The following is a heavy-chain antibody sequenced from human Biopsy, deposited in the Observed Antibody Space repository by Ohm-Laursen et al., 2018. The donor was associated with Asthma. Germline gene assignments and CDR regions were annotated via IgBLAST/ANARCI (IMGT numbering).Heavy chain of an antibody. D-gene: IGHD4-17*01. CDR2: IYYSGST. V-gene: IGHV4-39*07. J-gene: IGHJ5*02. CDR3: ARTTYGDDGFDP. Sequence: GTLSLTCSLSSGSGGYMRSGNYYWGRIRQPPGKGLEWIGSIYYSGSTYYNPSLKSRVSISLDTSKNQFSLSLTSVTAADTAVYYCARTTYGDDGFDPWGQGTLVTVSS. CDR1: SGSGGYMRSGNYY.